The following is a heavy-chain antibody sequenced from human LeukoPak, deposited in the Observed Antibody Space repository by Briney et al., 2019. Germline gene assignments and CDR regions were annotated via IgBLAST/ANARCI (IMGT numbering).Heavy chain of an antibody. CDR2: IYSNGKA. CDR3: ARDRADGYNYGDSFDN. V-gene: IGHV3-66*01. J-gene: IGHJ4*02. Sequence: GGSLRLSCVASGFTVSNNYMSWVRQAPGKGLEWVSVIYSNGKACYIDSVKGRFTISRDISQNTLFLQMNNLRAEDTAVYYCARDRADGYNYGDSFDNWGQGVLVTVSS. CDR1: GFTVSNNY. D-gene: IGHD5-18*01.